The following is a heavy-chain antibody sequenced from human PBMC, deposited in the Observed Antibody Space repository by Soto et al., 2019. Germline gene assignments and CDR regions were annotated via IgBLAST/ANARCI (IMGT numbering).Heavy chain of an antibody. J-gene: IGHJ6*02. Sequence: GESLKISCKGSGYSFTSYWISWVRQMPGKGLEWMGRIDPSDSYTNYSPSFQGHVTISADKSISTAYLQWSSLKASDTAMYYCARQGTTGTTGYYYYGMDVWGQGTTVTVSS. CDR1: GYSFTSYW. D-gene: IGHD1-1*01. CDR3: ARQGTTGTTGYYYYGMDV. CDR2: IDPSDSYT. V-gene: IGHV5-10-1*01.